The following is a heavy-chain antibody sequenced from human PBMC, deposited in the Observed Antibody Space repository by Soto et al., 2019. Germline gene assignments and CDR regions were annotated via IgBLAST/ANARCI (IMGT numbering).Heavy chain of an antibody. Sequence: PGGSLRRSCAASGFTLSGSVIYWVRQPSGKGLEWVGRIRSRSNGYATAYAASVRGRFTISRDNSKSTLDLQMNSLRAEDSAVYYCAKDEGFSGYDFPNFDYWGQGTLVTVSS. J-gene: IGHJ4*02. CDR2: IRSRSNGYAT. CDR1: GFTLSGSV. CDR3: AKDEGFSGYDFPNFDY. D-gene: IGHD5-12*01. V-gene: IGHV3-73*01.